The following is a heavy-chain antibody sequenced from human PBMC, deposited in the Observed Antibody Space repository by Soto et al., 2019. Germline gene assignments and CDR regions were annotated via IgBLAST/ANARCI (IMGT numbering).Heavy chain of an antibody. D-gene: IGHD6-6*01. CDR2: ISGSGGST. CDR3: AKEREYSSSSYSAGYFQH. V-gene: IGHV3-23*01. CDR1: GFTFSSYA. J-gene: IGHJ1*01. Sequence: EVQLLESGGGLVQPGGSLRLSCAASGFTFSSYAMSWVRQAPGKGLEWVSAISGSGGSTYYADSVKGRFTISRDNSKKTLYLQMNSLKAEDTAVYYCAKEREYSSSSYSAGYFQHWGQGTLVTVSS.